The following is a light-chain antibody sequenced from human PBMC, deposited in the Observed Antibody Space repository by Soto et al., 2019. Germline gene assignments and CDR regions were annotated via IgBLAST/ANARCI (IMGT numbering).Light chain of an antibody. V-gene: IGKV3D-15*01. J-gene: IGKJ1*01. CDR3: QQYNTWPPWT. CDR2: GAS. Sequence: VMTQSPATLSLSPGEKATISCRASQNVNTNLAWYQQKPGQAPRLLISGASIRTTGIPARFSGSGSGTEFTLISASLQSEDLEVYYCQQYNTWPPWTFGQGTKVEIK. CDR1: QNVNTN.